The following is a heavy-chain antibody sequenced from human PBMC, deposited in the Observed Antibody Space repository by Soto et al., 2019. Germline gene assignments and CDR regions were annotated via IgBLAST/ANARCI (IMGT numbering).Heavy chain of an antibody. Sequence: VQLVESGGDLVRPGGSLRLSCAASGFTFSRHWMAWVRQSPRSGLEWVANIKHDGSETYVVDSVSGRLTISRDNAKNLVSSPMIRLRVEDTDVYYRARYSSGGVLFIDYWGQGTLVTVS. CDR3: ARYSSGGVLFIDY. CDR1: GFTFSRHW. V-gene: IGHV3-7*03. J-gene: IGHJ4*02. CDR2: IKHDGSET. D-gene: IGHD2-15*01.